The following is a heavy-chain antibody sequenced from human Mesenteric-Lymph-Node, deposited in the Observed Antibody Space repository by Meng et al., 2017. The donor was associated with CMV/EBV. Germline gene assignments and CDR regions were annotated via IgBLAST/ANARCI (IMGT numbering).Heavy chain of an antibody. CDR3: ARAASGGMDV. D-gene: IGHD7-27*01. CDR2: INSDESGT. V-gene: IGHV3-74*01. J-gene: IGHJ6*02. CDR1: GFTFSGYW. Sequence: GESLKISCAASGFTFSGYWMHWVRQAPGKGLVWVSRINSDESGTSYADSVKGRFTISRDNAKNTLFLQMNSLRAEDTAVYFCARAASGGMDVWGQGTTVTVSS.